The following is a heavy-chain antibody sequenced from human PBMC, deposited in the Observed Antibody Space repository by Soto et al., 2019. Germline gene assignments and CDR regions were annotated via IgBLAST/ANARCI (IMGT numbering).Heavy chain of an antibody. J-gene: IGHJ4*02. D-gene: IGHD2-8*02. CDR3: ARDKITGLCHY. CDR1: GGSISSGGYS. CDR2: IYHSGST. V-gene: IGHV4-30-2*01. Sequence: PSETLSLTCAVSGGSISSGGYSWSWIRQPPGKGLEWIGYIYHSGSTYYNPSLKSRVTISVDRSKNQFSLKLTSVTAADTAVYYCARDKITGLCHYWGQGTLVTVSS.